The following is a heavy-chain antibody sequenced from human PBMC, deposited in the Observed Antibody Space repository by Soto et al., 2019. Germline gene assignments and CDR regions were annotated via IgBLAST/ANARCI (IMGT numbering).Heavy chain of an antibody. CDR1: GFSFVSFV. CDR3: AKNGQWLATPPEA. D-gene: IGHD6-19*01. CDR2: ITDSGYTA. V-gene: IGHV3-23*01. J-gene: IGHJ4*02. Sequence: GGTLSLSCSASGFSFVSFVMTWFRRAPGGGLEWVASITDSGYTASYAETVEGRFTVSRDNSKNKLHLQMNDLRAEDTATYYCAKNGQWLATPPEAWGQGTLVTVSS.